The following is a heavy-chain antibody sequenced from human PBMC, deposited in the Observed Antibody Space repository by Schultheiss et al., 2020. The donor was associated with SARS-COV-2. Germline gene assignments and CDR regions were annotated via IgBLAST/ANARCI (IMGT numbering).Heavy chain of an antibody. J-gene: IGHJ4*02. CDR1: GFTFSSYS. D-gene: IGHD2-2*01. CDR3: ARSPGYREYQLPTDY. Sequence: GGSLRLSCAASGFTFSSYSMNWVRQAPGKGLEWVSSISSSSSTIYYADSVKGRFTISRDNAKNSLYLQMNSLRAEDTAVYYCARSPGYREYQLPTDYWGQGTLVTVSS. V-gene: IGHV3-48*04. CDR2: ISSSSSTI.